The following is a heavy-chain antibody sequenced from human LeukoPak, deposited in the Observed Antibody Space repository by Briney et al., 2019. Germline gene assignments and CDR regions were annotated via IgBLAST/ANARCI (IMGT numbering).Heavy chain of an antibody. Sequence: PSETLSLTCAVYGGSFSGYYWSWTRQPPGKGLEWIGEINHSGSTNYNPSLKSRVTISVDTSKNQFSLKLSSVTAADTAVYYCARVGSGWYDYYMDVWGKGTTVTVSS. V-gene: IGHV4-34*01. CDR1: GGSFSGYY. CDR2: INHSGST. J-gene: IGHJ6*03. D-gene: IGHD6-19*01. CDR3: ARVGSGWYDYYMDV.